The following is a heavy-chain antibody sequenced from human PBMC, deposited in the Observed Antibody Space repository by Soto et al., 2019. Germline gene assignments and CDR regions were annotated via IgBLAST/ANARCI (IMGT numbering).Heavy chain of an antibody. J-gene: IGHJ4*02. D-gene: IGHD3-22*01. CDR1: GGSFTNHA. CDR2: IIPISGTT. V-gene: IGHV1-69*13. CDR3: ARGTGRSGFYLFDY. Sequence: GASVKVSCKASGGSFTNHALSWVRQAPGQGPEWMGGIIPISGTTNYAQKFQGRVTITADESMTTAYMELSNLRYEDSAIYYCARGTGRSGFYLFDYWGQGTLVTVSS.